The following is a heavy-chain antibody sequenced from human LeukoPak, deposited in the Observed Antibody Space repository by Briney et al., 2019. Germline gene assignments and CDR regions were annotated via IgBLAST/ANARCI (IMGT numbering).Heavy chain of an antibody. V-gene: IGHV4-4*07. Sequence: PSESLSLACSVPGGSISSYCWGWIRQTAGKGVDWTGPIYTSGSTNYNSALKRRVTMSVDTSKNQFCAELSSGTAAYTAVYYCASGDSPHPSVWGQGTTVTVSS. D-gene: IGHD2-21*02. CDR1: GGSISSYC. CDR3: ASGDSPHPSV. CDR2: IYTSGST. J-gene: IGHJ6*02.